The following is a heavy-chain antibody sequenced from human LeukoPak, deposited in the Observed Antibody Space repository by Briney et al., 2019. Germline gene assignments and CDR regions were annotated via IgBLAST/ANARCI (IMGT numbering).Heavy chain of an antibody. V-gene: IGHV3-66*01. CDR3: ARDGGAAAGY. Sequence: PGGSLRLSCATSGFTFSSYAMSWVRQAPGKGLEWVSVIYSGGSTYYADSVKGRFAISGDNSQSTLYLQMNSLRAEDTAVYYCARDGGAAAGYWGQGTLVTVSS. J-gene: IGHJ4*02. CDR2: IYSGGST. D-gene: IGHD6-13*01. CDR1: GFTFSSYA.